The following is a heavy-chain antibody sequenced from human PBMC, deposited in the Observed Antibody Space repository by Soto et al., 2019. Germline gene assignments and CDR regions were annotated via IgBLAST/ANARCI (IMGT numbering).Heavy chain of an antibody. V-gene: IGHV3-48*01. CDR1: GFTFSSYS. J-gene: IGHJ4*02. CDR3: ARGIGDFWSDFDY. Sequence: GGSLRLSCAASGFTFSSYSMNWVRQAPGKGLEWVSYISSSSSTIYYADSVKGRFTISRDNAKNSLYLQMNSLRAEDTAVYYCARGIGDFWSDFDYWGQGTLVTVSS. CDR2: ISSSSSTI. D-gene: IGHD3-3*01.